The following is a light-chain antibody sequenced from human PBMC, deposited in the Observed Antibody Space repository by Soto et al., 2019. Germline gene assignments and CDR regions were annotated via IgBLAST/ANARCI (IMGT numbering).Light chain of an antibody. CDR3: QHYNNYSPT. CDR2: DAS. Sequence: DIQMTQSPSTLSASVGDRVTITCRASQSISRGLAWYQQKPGKAPKLLIYDASSVESGVPSRFSGSGSGTEFTLTVSSLQPDDFATYYCQHYNNYSPTFGQGTKVEIK. V-gene: IGKV1-5*01. CDR1: QSISRG. J-gene: IGKJ1*01.